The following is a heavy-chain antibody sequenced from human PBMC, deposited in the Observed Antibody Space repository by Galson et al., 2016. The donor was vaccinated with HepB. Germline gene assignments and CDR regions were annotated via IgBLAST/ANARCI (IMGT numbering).Heavy chain of an antibody. D-gene: IGHD6-19*01. Sequence: SLRLSCAGSGFTFNDYAMHWVRQAPEKGLEYVSAISGTGGSRYYADSVKGRFTISRDNFKNTLFLQMSSLGPEDTAVYYCVKAGVYSSGWFSNWGQGTLVTVSS. CDR3: VKAGVYSSGWFSN. CDR1: GFTFNDYA. V-gene: IGHV3-64D*06. CDR2: ISGTGGSR. J-gene: IGHJ4*02.